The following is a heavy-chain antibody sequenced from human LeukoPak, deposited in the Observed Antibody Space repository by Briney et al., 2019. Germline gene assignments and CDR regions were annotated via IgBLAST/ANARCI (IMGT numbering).Heavy chain of an antibody. CDR2: IIPILGIA. V-gene: IGHV1-69*04. Sequence: ASVKVSCKASGGTFSSYAISWVRQAPGQGLEWMGRIIPILGIANYAQKFQGRVTITADKSTSTAYMELSSRRSDDTAVYYCARGYLDPLVGATSYFDYWGQGTLVTVSS. J-gene: IGHJ4*02. CDR3: ARGYLDPLVGATSYFDY. D-gene: IGHD1-26*01. CDR1: GGTFSSYA.